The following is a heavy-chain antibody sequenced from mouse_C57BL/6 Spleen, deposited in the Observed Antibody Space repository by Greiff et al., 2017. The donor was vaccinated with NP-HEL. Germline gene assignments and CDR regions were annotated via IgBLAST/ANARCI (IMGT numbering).Heavy chain of an antibody. J-gene: IGHJ4*01. CDR3: ASYYTTWAMDY. CDR1: GYSITSGYY. D-gene: IGHD2-12*01. V-gene: IGHV3-6*01. Sequence: EVQLQESGPGLVKPSQSLSLTCSVTGYSITSGYYWNWIRQFPGNKLEWMGYISYDGSNNYNPSLKNRISITRDTSKNQFFLKLNSVTTEDTATYYCASYYTTWAMDYWGQGTSVTVSS. CDR2: ISYDGSN.